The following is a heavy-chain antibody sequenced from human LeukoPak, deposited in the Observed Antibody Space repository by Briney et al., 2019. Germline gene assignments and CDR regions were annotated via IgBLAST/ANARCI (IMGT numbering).Heavy chain of an antibody. Sequence: ASVKVSCKASGYTFTGYYMHWARQAPGQGLEWMGRINPNSGGTNYAQKFQGRVTMTRDTSASTAYMELSRLRSDDTAVYYCARSGPGDYYDTSGYYYYDYWGQGTLVTVSS. CDR3: ARSGPGDYYDTSGYYYYDY. CDR2: INPNSGGT. CDR1: GYTFTGYY. D-gene: IGHD3-22*01. J-gene: IGHJ4*02. V-gene: IGHV1-2*06.